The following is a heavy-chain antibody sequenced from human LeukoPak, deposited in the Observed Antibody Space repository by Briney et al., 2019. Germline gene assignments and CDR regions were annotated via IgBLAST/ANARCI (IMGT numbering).Heavy chain of an antibody. CDR1: GGSISSYY. D-gene: IGHD5-12*01. CDR2: IYTSGST. CDR3: ARDGGYGPPFRYYYYMDV. Sequence: SETLSLTCTVSGGSISSYYWSWIRQPAGKGLEWIGRIYTSGSTNYNPSIKSRVTMSVDTSKNQFSLKLSSVTAADTAVYYCARDGGYGPPFRYYYYMDVWGKGTTVTVSS. V-gene: IGHV4-4*07. J-gene: IGHJ6*03.